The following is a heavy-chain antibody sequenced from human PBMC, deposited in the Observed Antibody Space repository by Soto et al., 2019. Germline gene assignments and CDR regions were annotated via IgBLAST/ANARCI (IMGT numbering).Heavy chain of an antibody. CDR2: IFYSRST. J-gene: IGHJ4*02. CDR1: GGSISSSSYY. CDR3: ARLGGSYAVPHFDY. Sequence: SETLSLTCTVSGGSISSSSYYWGWIRQPPGKGLEWIGSIFYSRSTYYNPSLKSRVTISVDTSKNQFSLKLSSVTAADTAVYYCARLGGSYAVPHFDYWGQGTLVTVSS. D-gene: IGHD1-26*01. V-gene: IGHV4-39*01.